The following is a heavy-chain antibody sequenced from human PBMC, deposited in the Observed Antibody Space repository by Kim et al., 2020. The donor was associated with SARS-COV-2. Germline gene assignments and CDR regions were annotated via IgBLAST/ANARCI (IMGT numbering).Heavy chain of an antibody. J-gene: IGHJ4*02. V-gene: IGHV3-20*03. Sequence: RVTISRDNAKNSLYLQMNSLRAEDTALYYCARGMGYYDSSGYDYSRGPFDYWGQGTLVTVSS. D-gene: IGHD3-22*01. CDR3: ARGMGYYDSSGYDYSRGPFDY.